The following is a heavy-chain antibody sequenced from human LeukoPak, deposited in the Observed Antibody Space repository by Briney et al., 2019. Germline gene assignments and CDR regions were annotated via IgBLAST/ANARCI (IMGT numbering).Heavy chain of an antibody. CDR2: INEGGSEK. CDR1: GFTYHTYW. CDR3: AGPGTYWNFDY. V-gene: IGHV3-7*01. Sequence: SGGSLRLSCAASGFTYHTYWMSWVRQAPGKGLEWVASINEGGSEKHYADSVKGRFTVSRDNAKNSLYLQMNSLRDEDTAVYYCAGPGTYWNFDYWGQGTLVTLSS. J-gene: IGHJ4*02. D-gene: IGHD1-14*01.